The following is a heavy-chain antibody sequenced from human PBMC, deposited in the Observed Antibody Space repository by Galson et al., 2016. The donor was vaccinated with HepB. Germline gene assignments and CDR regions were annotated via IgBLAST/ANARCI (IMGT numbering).Heavy chain of an antibody. J-gene: IGHJ5*02. CDR2: ITGSGGWI. CDR1: GFAFRTYS. V-gene: IGHV3-23*01. Sequence: SLRLSCAASGFAFRTYSMNWVRQAPGKGLEWVSTITGSGGWIKYADSVKGRLITSRDNSKNTLYLQLKSLRAEDTAVYNCAKDGGYCSDATCYYRNPWGQGTLVTVSS. CDR3: AKDGGYCSDATCYYRNP. D-gene: IGHD2-15*01.